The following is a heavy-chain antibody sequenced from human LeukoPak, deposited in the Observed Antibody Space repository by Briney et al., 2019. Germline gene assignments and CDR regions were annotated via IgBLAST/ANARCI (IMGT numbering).Heavy chain of an antibody. CDR2: ISSSSSYI. V-gene: IGHV3-21*01. J-gene: IGHJ6*02. Sequence: GGSLRLSCAASGFTFSSYSMNWVRQAPGKGLEWVSSISSSSSYIYYADSVKGRFTISRDNVKNSLYLQMNSLRAEDTAVYYRAGQLPHHYYYGMDVWGQGTTVTVSS. CDR1: GFTFSSYS. D-gene: IGHD2-2*01. CDR3: AGQLPHHYYYGMDV.